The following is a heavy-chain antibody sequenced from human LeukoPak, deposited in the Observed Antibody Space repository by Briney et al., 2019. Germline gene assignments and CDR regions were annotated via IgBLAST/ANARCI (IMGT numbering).Heavy chain of an antibody. Sequence: GGSLRLSCAASGFTFSSYEMNWVRQAPGKGLEWVSSISSSSSYIYYADSVKGRFTISRDNAKNSLYLQMNSLRAEDTAVYYCARDSGPNGIFVDGHTTLAYWGQGTLVTVSS. D-gene: IGHD3-3*01. CDR1: GFTFSSYE. V-gene: IGHV3-21*01. J-gene: IGHJ4*02. CDR3: ARDSGPNGIFVDGHTTLAY. CDR2: ISSSSSYI.